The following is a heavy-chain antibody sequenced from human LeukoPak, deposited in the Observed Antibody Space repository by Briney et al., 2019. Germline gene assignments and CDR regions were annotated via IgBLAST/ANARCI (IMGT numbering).Heavy chain of an antibody. CDR1: GYTYTNHG. Sequence: ASVKVSCKASGYTYTNHGITWVRQAPGQGLEWMGWISAYNRDTKYAQNFQGRVTFITESSTSTSYMELRSLRSDDTAVYYCARDPSNTSGWSPYFDYWGQGTLVTASA. D-gene: IGHD6-13*01. CDR3: ARDPSNTSGWSPYFDY. V-gene: IGHV1-18*04. J-gene: IGHJ4*02. CDR2: ISAYNRDT.